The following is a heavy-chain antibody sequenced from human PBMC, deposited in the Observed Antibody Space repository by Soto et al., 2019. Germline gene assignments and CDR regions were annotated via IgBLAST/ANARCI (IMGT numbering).Heavy chain of an antibody. Sequence: QLQLQESGPGLVKPSQTLSLTCTVSGGSISGSDYYWGWIRQPPGKGLEWIASIYYRATTYYNSSLKSRITISVDASKNQFSLILTSVTAADTAVYYCARSFYMGGWFDPWGQGTLVTVSS. CDR1: GGSISGSDYY. D-gene: IGHD3-16*02. CDR3: ARSFYMGGWFDP. CDR2: IYYRATT. J-gene: IGHJ5*02. V-gene: IGHV4-39*01.